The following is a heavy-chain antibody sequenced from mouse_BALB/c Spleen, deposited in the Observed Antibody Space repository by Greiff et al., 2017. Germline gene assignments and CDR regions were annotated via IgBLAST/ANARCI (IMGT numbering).Heavy chain of an antibody. CDR3: ARGDYPRRAMDY. Sequence: EVQLQESGGGLVQPGGSRKLSCAASGFTFSSFGMHWVRQAPEKGLEWVAYISSGSSTIYYADTVKGRFTISRDNPKNTLFLQMTSLRSEDTAMYYCARGDYPRRAMDYWGQGTSVTVSS. CDR1: GFTFSSFG. V-gene: IGHV5-17*02. CDR2: ISSGSSTI. J-gene: IGHJ4*01. D-gene: IGHD5-5*01.